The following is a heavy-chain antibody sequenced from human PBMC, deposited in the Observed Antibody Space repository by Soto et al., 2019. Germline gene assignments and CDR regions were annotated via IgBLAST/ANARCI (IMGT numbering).Heavy chain of an antibody. CDR2: TSADNGDT. CDR3: ARDERGTCTGSNCYYFDY. D-gene: IGHD2-2*01. CDR1: GYTFNRYG. V-gene: IGHV1-18*04. Sequence: QVQLVQSGAEVKEPGASVKVSCKASGYTFNRYGFSWVRQAPGQGLEWMAWTSADNGDTNYAPQLQGRVTLTTDTSTGTAYMERRSLRSDDTAVYYCARDERGTCTGSNCYYFDYWGQGTLVTVSS. J-gene: IGHJ4*02.